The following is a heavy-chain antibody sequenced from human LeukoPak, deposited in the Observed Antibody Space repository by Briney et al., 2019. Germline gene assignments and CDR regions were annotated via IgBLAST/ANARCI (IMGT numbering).Heavy chain of an antibody. CDR3: ARHRIHSLDY. J-gene: IGHJ4*02. V-gene: IGHV3-7*01. CDR1: GFTFSSYW. Sequence: GGSLRLSCEASGFTFSSYWMTWVRQAPGKGLEWVANIVQDGGEKHYVDSVKGRFTISRDNAKNSLYLQMNSLRDEDTVVYYCARHRIHSLDYWGQGTLVPVSS. CDR2: IVQDGGEK.